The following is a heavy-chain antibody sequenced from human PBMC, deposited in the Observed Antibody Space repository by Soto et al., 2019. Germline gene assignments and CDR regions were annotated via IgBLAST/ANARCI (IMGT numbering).Heavy chain of an antibody. Sequence: GGSLRLSCAASGFTFSSYGMHWVRQAPGKGLEWVAVIWYDGSNKYCADSVKGRFTISRDNSKNTLYLQMNSLRAEDTAVYYCARGYSSSWYRGFLDYWGQGTLVTVSS. J-gene: IGHJ4*02. V-gene: IGHV3-33*01. CDR1: GFTFSSYG. CDR2: IWYDGSNK. D-gene: IGHD6-13*01. CDR3: ARGYSSSWYRGFLDY.